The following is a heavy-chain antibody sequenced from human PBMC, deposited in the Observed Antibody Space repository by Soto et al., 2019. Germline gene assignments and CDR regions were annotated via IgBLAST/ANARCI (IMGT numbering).Heavy chain of an antibody. D-gene: IGHD3-22*01. J-gene: IGHJ4*02. Sequence: ASVKVSCKASGYTFTSYGISWVRQAPGQGLEWMGWISAYNGNTNYAQKLQGRVTMTTDTSTSTAYMELRSLRSGDTAVYYCARYYYDSSGYTFDYWGQGTLVTVSS. CDR3: ARYYYDSSGYTFDY. V-gene: IGHV1-18*01. CDR2: ISAYNGNT. CDR1: GYTFTSYG.